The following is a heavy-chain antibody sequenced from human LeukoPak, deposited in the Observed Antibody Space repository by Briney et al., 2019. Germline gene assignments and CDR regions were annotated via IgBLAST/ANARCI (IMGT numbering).Heavy chain of an antibody. CDR1: GFTFSSYG. CDR3: AKDPYCSSTSCPYYGMDV. V-gene: IGHV3-30*02. CDR2: IRYDGSNK. D-gene: IGHD2-2*01. Sequence: TGGSLRLSCAASGFTFSSYGMHWVRQAPGKGLEWVAFIRYDGSNKYYADSVKGRFTISRDNSKNTLYLQMNSLRAEDTAVYHCAKDPYCSSTSCPYYGMDVWGQGTTVTVSS. J-gene: IGHJ6*02.